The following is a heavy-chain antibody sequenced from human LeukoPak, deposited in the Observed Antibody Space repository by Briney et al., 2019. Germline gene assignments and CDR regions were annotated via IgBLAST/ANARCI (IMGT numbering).Heavy chain of an antibody. Sequence: SETLSLTCTVSGGSISSHYWSWIRQPPGKGLEWIGYIYYSGSTNYNPSLKSRVTISVDTSKNQFSLKLSSVTAADTAVYYCARGGIVVVTGFDDWGQGTLVTVSS. D-gene: IGHD2-21*02. CDR1: GGSISSHY. CDR3: ARGGIVVVTGFDD. V-gene: IGHV4-59*11. CDR2: IYYSGST. J-gene: IGHJ4*02.